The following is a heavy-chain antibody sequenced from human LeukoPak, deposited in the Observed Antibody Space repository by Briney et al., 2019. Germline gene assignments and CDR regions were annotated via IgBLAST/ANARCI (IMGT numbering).Heavy chain of an antibody. J-gene: IGHJ4*02. D-gene: IGHD3-22*01. Sequence: SETLSLTCTVSGGSISSYYWSWIRQPPGKGLEWIGYIYYSGSTNYNPSLKSRVTISVDTSKNQFSLKLSSVTAADTAVYYCAGDYGSSGYSPLGYWGQGTLVTVSS. CDR3: AGDYGSSGYSPLGY. V-gene: IGHV4-59*08. CDR2: IYYSGST. CDR1: GGSISSYY.